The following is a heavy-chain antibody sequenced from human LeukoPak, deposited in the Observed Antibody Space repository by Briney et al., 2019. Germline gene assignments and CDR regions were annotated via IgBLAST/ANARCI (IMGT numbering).Heavy chain of an antibody. D-gene: IGHD3-9*01. J-gene: IGHJ5*02. V-gene: IGHV4-34*01. CDR3: ARSPLTGNYGDWFDP. CDR2: INHSGRT. CDR1: GGSFSAYY. Sequence: PSETLSLTCGVSGGSFSAYYWSWLRQPPGKGLELIGEINHSGRTSYNPSLKSRVTISVDTSKNQFSLNLSSVTAADTAVYYCARSPLTGNYGDWFDPWGQGTLVIVSS.